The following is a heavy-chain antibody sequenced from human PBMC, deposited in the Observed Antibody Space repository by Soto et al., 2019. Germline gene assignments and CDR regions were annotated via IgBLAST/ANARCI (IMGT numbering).Heavy chain of an antibody. CDR1: GFTFSSYE. D-gene: IGHD1-26*01. Sequence: GGSLRLSCAASGFTFSSYEMNWVRQAPGKGLEWVAVISYDGSNKYYADSVKGRFTISRDNSKNTLYPQMNSLRAEDTAVYYCAKDVSGSYSWYYYYGMDVWGQGTTVTVSS. J-gene: IGHJ6*02. CDR2: ISYDGSNK. V-gene: IGHV3-30*18. CDR3: AKDVSGSYSWYYYYGMDV.